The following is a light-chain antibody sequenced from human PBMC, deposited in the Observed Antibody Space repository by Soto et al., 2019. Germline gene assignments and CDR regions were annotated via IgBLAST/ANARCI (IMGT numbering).Light chain of an antibody. CDR1: QSLLHSNGYNY. J-gene: IGKJ3*01. CDR2: LGS. Sequence: DLVMTQSPLSLHVTPGEPASISCESSQSLLHSNGYNYLAWYLQKPGQSPQILVYLGSNRDSGVPYMFSGSGSGTDFTLRITRVEAEDVGVYYCMQVLETALSVGPGTKVDIK. V-gene: IGKV2-28*01. CDR3: MQVLETALS.